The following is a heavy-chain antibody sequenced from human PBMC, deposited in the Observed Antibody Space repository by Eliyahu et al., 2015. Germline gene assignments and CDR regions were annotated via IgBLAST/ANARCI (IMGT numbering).Heavy chain of an antibody. CDR1: GXXFTDYA. Sequence: QVRLVQSGAEVKKPGASVKVSCKASGXXFTDYALHWVRQAPGQRLEWMGWVNPGNGNTKYSQNFQGRVTITSDTSASTVYIELSSLTSGDTAVYYCATRAAYFYGVGTFNYWGQGTLVTVSS. D-gene: IGHD3-10*01. V-gene: IGHV1-3*01. CDR2: VNPGNGNT. J-gene: IGHJ4*02. CDR3: ATRAAYFYGVGTFNY.